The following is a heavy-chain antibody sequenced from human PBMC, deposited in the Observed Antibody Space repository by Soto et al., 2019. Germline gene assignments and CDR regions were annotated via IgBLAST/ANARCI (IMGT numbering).Heavy chain of an antibody. J-gene: IGHJ6*02. V-gene: IGHV3-7*02. CDR2: IKGDGSDK. Sequence: EVQLVESGGGLVQPGGSLRLSCAASGFTFSSYWMSWVRQTPGKGLEWVATIKGDGSDKYYVDSVKGRVTISRDNAMNSRYRQMNSLRAEDTAVYYCGISMGRGAIPFSHYGMDVWGQGTTVTVSS. CDR3: GISMGRGAIPFSHYGMDV. D-gene: IGHD3-10*01. CDR1: GFTFSSYW.